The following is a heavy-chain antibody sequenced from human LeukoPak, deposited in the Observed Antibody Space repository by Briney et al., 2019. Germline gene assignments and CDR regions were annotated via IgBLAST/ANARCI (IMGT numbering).Heavy chain of an antibody. CDR1: GFTFSTYP. Sequence: PGGSLRLSCAASGFTFSTYPMHWVRQDPGKGLESVSAISGDGTTTYYVNSVKGRFTISRDNSKNTLYLQMGSLRPEDTAVYYCAREAPPGSFDYWGQGTLVTVSS. V-gene: IGHV3-64*01. J-gene: IGHJ4*02. D-gene: IGHD6-19*01. CDR2: ISGDGTTT. CDR3: AREAPPGSFDY.